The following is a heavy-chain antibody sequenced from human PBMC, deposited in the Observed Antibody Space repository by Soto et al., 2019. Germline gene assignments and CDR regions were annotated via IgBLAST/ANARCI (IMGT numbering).Heavy chain of an antibody. V-gene: IGHV3-33*01. D-gene: IGHD3-3*01. CDR1: GFSFNINA. CDR2: IWYDGSNK. J-gene: IGHJ4*02. CDR3: ARGLIYDVLSGGFDY. Sequence: QVQLVESGGGVVQPGRSLRLSCAASGFSFNINAMHWVRQAPGKGPECVAFIWYDGSNKYYADSVKGRFTISRDNSKNTLYLQMNSLRAEDTAVYYCARGLIYDVLSGGFDYWGQGSLVTVSS.